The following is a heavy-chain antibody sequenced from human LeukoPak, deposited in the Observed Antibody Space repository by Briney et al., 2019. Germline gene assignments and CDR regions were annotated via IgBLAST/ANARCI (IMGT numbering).Heavy chain of an antibody. D-gene: IGHD3-10*01. CDR2: IKEDGSEK. J-gene: IGHJ6*02. V-gene: IGHV3-7*01. CDR1: GFTFSNYW. Sequence: GGSLRLSCVASGFTFSNYWMTWVRQAPGKGLEWVANIKEDGSEKYYVDSVKGRFTISRDDAKNSSYLEINSLRVEDTAIYYCVRGWFLSVWSYHWDVWGQGTTVTVSS. CDR3: VRGWFLSVWSYHWDV.